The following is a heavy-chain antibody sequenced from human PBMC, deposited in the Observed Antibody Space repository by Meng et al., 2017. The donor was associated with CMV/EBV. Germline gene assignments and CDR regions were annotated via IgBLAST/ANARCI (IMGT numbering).Heavy chain of an antibody. D-gene: IGHD3-10*01. CDR1: YY. V-gene: IGHV3-11*01. CDR3: ARDRARYYGSGSYYGGIRFDY. J-gene: IGHJ4*02. CDR2: ISSSGSTI. Sequence: YYMSWSRQAPGKGLEWVSYISSSGSTIYYADSVKGRFTISRDNAKNSLYLQMNSLRAEDTAVYYCARDRARYYGSGSYYGGIRFDYWGQGTLVTVSS.